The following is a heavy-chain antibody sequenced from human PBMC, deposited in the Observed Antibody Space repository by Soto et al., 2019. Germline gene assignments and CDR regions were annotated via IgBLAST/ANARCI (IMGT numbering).Heavy chain of an antibody. Sequence: SETLSLTCTVSGGSISGYYWSWIRQPPGKGLEWIGNIYYSGSTNYNPSLKSRVTISVDTSKNQFSLKLSSVTAADTAVYYCARDGGTTVVSRAFDMWGQGTMVTVSS. V-gene: IGHV4-59*01. CDR3: ARDGGTTVVSRAFDM. CDR1: GGSISGYY. J-gene: IGHJ3*02. CDR2: IYYSGST. D-gene: IGHD4-17*01.